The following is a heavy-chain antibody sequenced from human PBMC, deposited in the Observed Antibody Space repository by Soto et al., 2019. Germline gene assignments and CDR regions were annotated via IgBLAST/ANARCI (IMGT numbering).Heavy chain of an antibody. CDR1: GGSISSYY. Sequence: ASETLSLTCTVSGGSISSYYWSWIRQPPGKGLEWIGYIYYSGSTNYNPSLKSRVTISVDTSKNQFSLKLSSVTAADTAVYYCARLNDYYDSSGYYYPLGQGTLVTVSS. D-gene: IGHD3-22*01. CDR3: ARLNDYYDSSGYYYP. V-gene: IGHV4-59*08. J-gene: IGHJ5*02. CDR2: IYYSGST.